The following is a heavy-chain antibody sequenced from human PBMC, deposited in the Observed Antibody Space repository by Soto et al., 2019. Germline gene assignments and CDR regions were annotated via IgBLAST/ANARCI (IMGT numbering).Heavy chain of an antibody. D-gene: IGHD2-2*01. CDR3: ARGYCSSTSCYYYYYGMDV. J-gene: IGHJ6*02. V-gene: IGHV1-8*01. Sequence: GASVKVSCKASGYTFTSYDINWARQATGQGLEWMGWMNPNSGNTGYAQKFQGRVTMTRSTSISTAYMELSSLRSEDTAVYYCARGYCSSTSCYYYYYGMDVWGQGTTVTVSS. CDR1: GYTFTSYD. CDR2: MNPNSGNT.